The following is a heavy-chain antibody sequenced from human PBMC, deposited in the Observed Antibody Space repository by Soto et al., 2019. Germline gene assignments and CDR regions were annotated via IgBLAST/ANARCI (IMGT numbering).Heavy chain of an antibody. CDR1: GFTFDDYA. V-gene: IGHV3-9*01. CDR2: ISWNSGSI. D-gene: IGHD5-12*01. J-gene: IGHJ4*02. CDR3: AKDEGRNIVAKFDY. Sequence: EVQLVESGGGLVQPGRSLRLSCAASGFTFDDYAMHWVRQAPGKGLEWVSGISWNSGSIGYADSVKGRFTISRDNAKNSLYLQMNRLRAEDTALYYCAKDEGRNIVAKFDYWGQGTLVTVSS.